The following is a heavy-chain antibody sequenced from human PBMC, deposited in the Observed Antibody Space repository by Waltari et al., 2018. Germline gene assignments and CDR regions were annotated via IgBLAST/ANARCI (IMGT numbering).Heavy chain of an antibody. CDR1: GYSISSGYY. Sequence: QVQLQESGPGLVKPSETLSLTCPVSGYSISSGYYWGWIRQPPGKGLEWLGSIYHSGSTYYNPSLKRRVTISVDTSKNQFSLKLSSVTAADTAVYYCASPSSSSWYPFDYWGQGTLVTVSS. CDR2: IYHSGST. J-gene: IGHJ4*02. V-gene: IGHV4-38-2*01. CDR3: ASPSSSSWYPFDY. D-gene: IGHD6-13*01.